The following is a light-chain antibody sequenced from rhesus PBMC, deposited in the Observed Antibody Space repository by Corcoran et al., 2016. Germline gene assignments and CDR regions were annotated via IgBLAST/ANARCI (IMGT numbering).Light chain of an antibody. CDR1: QSLVHSNGNPY. Sequence: DVVMTQSPLSLSITPGQPASISCRSSQSLVHSNGNPYLSWFQQKPGQPPRRLIYQVSNRESGVPDSFSGRGAGPDVTRQISRVEAENVGVYYCGQVTHVPPVTFGGGTKVEIK. CDR3: GQVTHVPPVT. V-gene: IGKV2-65*01. CDR2: QVS. J-gene: IGKJ4*01.